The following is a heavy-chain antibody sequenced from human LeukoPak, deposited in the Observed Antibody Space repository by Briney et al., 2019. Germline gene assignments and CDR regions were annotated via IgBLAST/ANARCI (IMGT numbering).Heavy chain of an antibody. Sequence: GGSLRLSCAASGFTFSSYAMSWVRQAPGKGLEWVSAISGSGGCTYYADSVKGRFTISRDNSKNTLYLQMNSLRAEDTAVYYCAKGHQIVVVPGGLVDYWGQGTLVTVSS. J-gene: IGHJ4*02. D-gene: IGHD2-2*01. CDR1: GFTFSSYA. CDR2: ISGSGGCT. V-gene: IGHV3-23*01. CDR3: AKGHQIVVVPGGLVDY.